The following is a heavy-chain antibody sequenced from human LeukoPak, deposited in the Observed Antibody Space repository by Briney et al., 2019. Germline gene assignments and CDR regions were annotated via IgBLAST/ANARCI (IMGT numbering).Heavy chain of an antibody. V-gene: IGHV4-31*03. Sequence: SQTLSLTCTVSGGSISSGGYYWSWIRQHPGKGLEWIGYIYYSGSTYYHPSLKSRFTISVETSRNQFFLKLSAVTATDTAVYYCARGTMVRGVIISPFDYWGQGTLVTVSS. CDR2: IYYSGST. J-gene: IGHJ4*02. CDR3: ARGTMVRGVIISPFDY. D-gene: IGHD3-10*01. CDR1: GGSISSGGYY.